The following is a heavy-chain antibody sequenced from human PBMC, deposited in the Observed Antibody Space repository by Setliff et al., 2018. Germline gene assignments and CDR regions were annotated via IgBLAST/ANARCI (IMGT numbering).Heavy chain of an antibody. V-gene: IGHV1-3*01. CDR3: TRDFLGATASFDI. CDR1: GFTLTSYP. Sequence: ASVKVSCKASGFTLTSYPIHWVRQAPGQRLEWMGWINPDNGNRKYSQRFQGRVTITRNTSASTVFLELSTLRSEDTAVYYCTRDFLGATASFDIWGQGTMVT. J-gene: IGHJ3*02. CDR2: INPDNGNR. D-gene: IGHD3-3*01.